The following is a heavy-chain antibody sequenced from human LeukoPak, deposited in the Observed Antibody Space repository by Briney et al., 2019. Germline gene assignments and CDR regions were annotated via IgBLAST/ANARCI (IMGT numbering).Heavy chain of an antibody. CDR2: IWYDGRNK. CDR1: GFIFSSYG. J-gene: IGHJ4*02. Sequence: AGSLRLSCTASGFIFSSYGMHWVRQAPGKGLEWVAVIWYDGRNKYYADSVKGRFTISRDNSTNTLYMQMNSLRAEDTAVFYCARGRWYNSGWYFDYWGQGTLVTVSS. D-gene: IGHD6-19*01. CDR3: ARGRWYNSGWYFDY. V-gene: IGHV3-33*01.